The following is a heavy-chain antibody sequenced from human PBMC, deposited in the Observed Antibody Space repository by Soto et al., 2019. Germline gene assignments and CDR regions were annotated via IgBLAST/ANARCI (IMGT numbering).Heavy chain of an antibody. CDR1: GYTFTGYY. Sequence: GXSVKVSFNASGYTFTGYYMHLVRHSTGQGLEWMGWMNPNSGNTGYAQKFQGRVTMTRNTSISTAYMELSSLRYEDTAVYYCARGMVAVAGPRFGYWGQGTLVTVSS. D-gene: IGHD6-19*01. J-gene: IGHJ4*02. CDR2: MNPNSGNT. CDR3: ARGMVAVAGPRFGY. V-gene: IGHV1-8*02.